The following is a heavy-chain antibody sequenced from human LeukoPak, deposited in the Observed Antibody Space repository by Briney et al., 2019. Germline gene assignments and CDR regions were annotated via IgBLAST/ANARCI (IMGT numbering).Heavy chain of an antibody. CDR3: ARGVWFDP. CDR2: IYYSGST. Sequence: PSETLSLTCTVSGGSISSYYWSWIRQPPGKGLEWIGYIYYSGSTNYNPSLKSRVTISVDTSKNQFSLKLSSVTAADTGVDYCARGVWFDPWGQGTLVTVSS. V-gene: IGHV4-59*01. J-gene: IGHJ5*02. CDR1: GGSISSYY.